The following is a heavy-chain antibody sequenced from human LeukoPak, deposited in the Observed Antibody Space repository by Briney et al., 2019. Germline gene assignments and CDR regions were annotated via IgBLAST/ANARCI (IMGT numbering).Heavy chain of an antibody. Sequence: GGSLRLSCAASGFTVSNNYMTWVRQAPGKGLEWVSIIYSGGDTYYADSVRGRFTISRDNSKNTLYLQMNSLRPEDTAVYYCASTSWSRPNYFDPWGQGTLVTVSS. J-gene: IGHJ5*02. CDR2: IYSGGDT. V-gene: IGHV3-66*02. D-gene: IGHD4/OR15-4a*01. CDR1: GFTVSNNY. CDR3: ASTSWSRPNYFDP.